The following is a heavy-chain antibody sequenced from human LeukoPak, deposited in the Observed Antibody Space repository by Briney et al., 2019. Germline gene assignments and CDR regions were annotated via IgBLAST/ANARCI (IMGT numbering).Heavy chain of an antibody. CDR2: IYYSGSS. J-gene: IGHJ4*02. CDR3: ARWVYDDLCYFDY. V-gene: IGHV4-30-4*01. D-gene: IGHD3-3*01. CDR1: GDSISSDHYY. Sequence: PSQTLSLTCTVSGDSISSDHYYWNWIRQPPGKGLEWIGYIYYSGSSYYNPSLKSRVTMSLDTSKNQFSLKLNSVTAADAAVYYCARWVYDDLCYFDYWGQGTLVTVSS.